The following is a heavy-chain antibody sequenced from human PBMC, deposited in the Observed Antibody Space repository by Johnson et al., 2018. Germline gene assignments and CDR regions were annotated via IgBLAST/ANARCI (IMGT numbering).Heavy chain of an antibody. D-gene: IGHD3-3*01. V-gene: IGHV3-11*04. Sequence: QVQLVESGGGLVKPGGSLRLSCAASGFIFSDYYMNWIRQAPGKGLEWVSYISRSASTIYYADSVEGRFTVFRDNAKNSLYLQMNSPRAEDTAVYYCARVYAADFWSCYYDYYYYMDVWGKGTTVTVSS. CDR3: ARVYAADFWSCYYDYYYYMDV. J-gene: IGHJ6*03. CDR1: GFIFSDYY. CDR2: ISRSASTI.